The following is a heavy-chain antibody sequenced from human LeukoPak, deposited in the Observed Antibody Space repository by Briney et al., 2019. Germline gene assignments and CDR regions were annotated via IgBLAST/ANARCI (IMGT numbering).Heavy chain of an antibody. J-gene: IGHJ4*02. V-gene: IGHV1-18*01. D-gene: IGHD3-22*01. CDR2: ISAYNGNT. CDR1: GYTFTSYG. CDR3: ARVDYYDSSGYGPDY. Sequence: ASVKVSCKASGYTFTSYGISWVRQAPGQGLEWMGWISAYNGNTNYAQKHQGRVTMTTDTSTSTAYMELRSLRSDDTAVYYCARVDYYDSSGYGPDYWGQGTLVTVSS.